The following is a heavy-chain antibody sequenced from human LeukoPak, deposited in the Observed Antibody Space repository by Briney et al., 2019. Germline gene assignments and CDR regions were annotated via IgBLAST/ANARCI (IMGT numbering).Heavy chain of an antibody. V-gene: IGHV1-18*01. Sequence: GASVKVSCKTSGYTFSSKGITWVRQAPRQGLEWIGWISVYNGNTKYAQKLQGRVTMTTDTSTTTAYMELRSLRSDDTAMYYCARDINAYGDSPSDYWGQGTLVTVSS. CDR3: ARDINAYGDSPSDY. CDR2: ISVYNGNT. D-gene: IGHD4-17*01. J-gene: IGHJ4*02. CDR1: GYTFSSKG.